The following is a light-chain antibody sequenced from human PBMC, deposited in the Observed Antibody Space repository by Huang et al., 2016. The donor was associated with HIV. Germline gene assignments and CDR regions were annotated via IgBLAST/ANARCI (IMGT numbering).Light chain of an antibody. V-gene: IGKV4-1*01. J-gene: IGKJ4*01. CDR3: QQYSSTPT. CDR1: QSVLENSSKKNY. Sequence: DIVMTQSPDSLAVSLGERATINCKASQSVLENSSKKNYLSWYQQKQGQAPKVLIKWASTRESGVPDRFSGSGSGTDFTLTITSLQAEDVAVYYCQQYSSTPTFGGGTKVEIK. CDR2: WAS.